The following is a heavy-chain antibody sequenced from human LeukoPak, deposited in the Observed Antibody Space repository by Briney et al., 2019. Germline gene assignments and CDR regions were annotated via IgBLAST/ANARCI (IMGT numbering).Heavy chain of an antibody. CDR3: VSPRSFTYGYSDY. CDR2: IYYSKNT. V-gene: IGHV4-39*01. CDR1: GRSISSSSAY. Sequence: PSETLSLICAVSGRSISSSSAYWGSIRQPPGKGLEWIGSIYYSKNTYYNPSLKSRVTISADTSKNQFSLTLGSVSATDTAVYYCVSPRSFTYGYSDYWGEGTLVTVSS. J-gene: IGHJ4*02. D-gene: IGHD2-15*01.